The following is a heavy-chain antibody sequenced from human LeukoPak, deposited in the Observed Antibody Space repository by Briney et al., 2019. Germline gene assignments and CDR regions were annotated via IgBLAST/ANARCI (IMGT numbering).Heavy chain of an antibody. V-gene: IGHV1-2*02. CDR3: ARVGYCSSTSCYEIDY. CDR2: INPNSGGT. Sequence: GASVKVSCKASGYTFTGYYMHWVRQAPGQGLEWMGWINPNSGGTNYAQKFQGRVTMTRDTSISTAYMELSRLRSGDTAVYYCARVGYCSSTSCYEIDYWGQGTLVTVSS. D-gene: IGHD2-2*01. J-gene: IGHJ4*02. CDR1: GYTFTGYY.